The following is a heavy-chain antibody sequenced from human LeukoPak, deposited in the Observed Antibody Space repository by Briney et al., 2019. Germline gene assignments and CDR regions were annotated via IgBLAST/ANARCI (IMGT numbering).Heavy chain of an antibody. Sequence: GGSLRLSCAASGFTFSSYGMHWVRQAPGKGLEWVAVIWYDGSNKYYADSVKGRFTISRDNSKNTLYLQMNSLRAEDTAVYYCARMWSDSSGSRAHDYWGQGTLVTVSS. CDR1: GFTFSSYG. CDR3: ARMWSDSSGSRAHDY. D-gene: IGHD3-22*01. V-gene: IGHV3-33*08. CDR2: IWYDGSNK. J-gene: IGHJ4*02.